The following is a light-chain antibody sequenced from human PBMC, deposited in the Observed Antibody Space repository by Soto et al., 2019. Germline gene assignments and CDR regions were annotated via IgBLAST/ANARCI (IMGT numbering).Light chain of an antibody. J-gene: IGKJ3*01. CDR1: QGIANF. CDR3: QQLNSFPIP. CDR2: AAS. Sequence: IQLTQSPSSLSASVGDRVTSSCRASQGIANFLAWYQQKPGKAPKLLIYAASTLQSGVQSRFSGSGSGTHFTLTISSLQPEHFANYYCQQLNSFPIPFGPGTNVDIK. V-gene: IGKV1-9*01.